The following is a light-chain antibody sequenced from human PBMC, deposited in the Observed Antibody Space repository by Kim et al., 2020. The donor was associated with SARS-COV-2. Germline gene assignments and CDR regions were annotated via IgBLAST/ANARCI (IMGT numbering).Light chain of an antibody. V-gene: IGLV3-21*04. Sequence: SSELTQPPSVSVAPGKTATITCGGDNVGSKSLHWYQQRPGQAPVLVIYYDSKRPSGIPERFSGSNSGDTATLSISRVEAGDEADYYCQVWDRITNHVVFGGGTQLTVL. J-gene: IGLJ2*01. CDR2: YDS. CDR3: QVWDRITNHVV. CDR1: NVGSKS.